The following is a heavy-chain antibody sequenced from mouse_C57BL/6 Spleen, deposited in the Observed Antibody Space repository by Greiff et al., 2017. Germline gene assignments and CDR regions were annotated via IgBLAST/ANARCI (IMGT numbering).Heavy chain of an antibody. CDR3: ARAVVPYYAMDY. D-gene: IGHD1-1*01. CDR2: IDPSDSYT. J-gene: IGHJ4*01. CDR1: GYTFTSYW. V-gene: IGHV1-69*01. Sequence: QVQLQQPGAELVMPGASVKLSCKASGYTFTSYWMHWVKQRPGQGLEWIGEIDPSDSYTNYNQKFKGKSTLTVDKSSSTAYMQLSSLTSEDSAVYYCARAVVPYYAMDYWGQGTSVTVSS.